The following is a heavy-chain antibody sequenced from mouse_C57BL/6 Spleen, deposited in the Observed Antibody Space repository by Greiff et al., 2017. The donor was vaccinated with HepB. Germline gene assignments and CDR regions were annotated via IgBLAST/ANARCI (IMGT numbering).Heavy chain of an antibody. V-gene: IGHV1-42*01. D-gene: IGHD1-1*01. CDR2: INPSTGGT. Sequence: EVQLVESGPELVKPGASVKISCKASGYSFTGYYMNWVKQSPEKSLEWIGEINPSTGGTTYNQKFKAKATLTVDKSSSTAYMQLKSLTSEDSAVYYCARPSTVVPLDYWGQGTTLTVSS. J-gene: IGHJ2*01. CDR1: GYSFTGYY. CDR3: ARPSTVVPLDY.